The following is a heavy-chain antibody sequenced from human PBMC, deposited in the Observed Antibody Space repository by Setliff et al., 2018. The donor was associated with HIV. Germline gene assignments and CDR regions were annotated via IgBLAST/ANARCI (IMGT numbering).Heavy chain of an antibody. CDR3: ARSVVEAPRNPYYFDY. J-gene: IGHJ4*02. D-gene: IGHD2-15*01. CDR1: GASVSSRSFF. CDR2: ISNRGTT. Sequence: SETLSLTCSVSGASVSSRSFFWGWVRQSPGKGPEWIGSISNRGTTYDNPSLKSRVIVSIDTSKDQFSLNLFHVTPADTAVYHCARSVVEAPRNPYYFDYWGLGLLVTVSS. V-gene: IGHV4-39*07.